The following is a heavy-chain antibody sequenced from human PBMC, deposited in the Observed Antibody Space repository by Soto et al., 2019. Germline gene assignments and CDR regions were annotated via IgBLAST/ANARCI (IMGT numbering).Heavy chain of an antibody. J-gene: IGHJ4*02. V-gene: IGHV4-31*03. CDR2: IFHSGRT. CDR3: ARWVEVSLDYFDS. D-gene: IGHD2-15*01. Sequence: QVQLQESGPGLVKPSETLSLTCTVSGDSMSNRYYYWSWVRQNPGKGLEWIGHIFHSGRTYYSPSLKSRVTISVDTSKNQFSLNLRSVTAADTAIYYCARWVEVSLDYFDSWGQGTPVTVSS. CDR1: GDSMSNRYYY.